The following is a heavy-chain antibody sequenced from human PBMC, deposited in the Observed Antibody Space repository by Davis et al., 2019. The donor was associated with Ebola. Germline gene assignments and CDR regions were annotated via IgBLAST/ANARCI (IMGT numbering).Heavy chain of an antibody. J-gene: IGHJ4*02. V-gene: IGHV4-61*01. CDR3: ARATSAEDTAMDTVFDY. D-gene: IGHD5-18*01. CDR1: GGSVSSGSYY. Sequence: PSETLSLTCTVSGGSVSSGSYYWSWIRQPPGKGLEWIGYIYYSGSTNYNPSLKSRVTISVDTSKNQFSLKLSSVTAADTAVYYCARATSAEDTAMDTVFDYWGQGTPVTVSS. CDR2: IYYSGST.